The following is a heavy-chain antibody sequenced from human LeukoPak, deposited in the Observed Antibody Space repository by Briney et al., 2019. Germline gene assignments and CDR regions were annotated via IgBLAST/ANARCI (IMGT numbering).Heavy chain of an antibody. J-gene: IGHJ4*02. CDR3: ARTMWGFDY. CDR1: GFAFCDYE. CDR2: ISSSGSII. Sequence: PGGSLRLSCASSGFAFCDYEMNWVRQAPGKGLEWVSYISSSGSIIYYADSVKGRFTISRDNAKRSLFLQMNSLRVEDTAVYYCARTMWGFDYWGQGTLVTVSS. V-gene: IGHV3-48*03. D-gene: IGHD7-27*01.